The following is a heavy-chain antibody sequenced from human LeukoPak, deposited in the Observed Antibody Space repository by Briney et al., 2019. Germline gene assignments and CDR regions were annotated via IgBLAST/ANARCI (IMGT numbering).Heavy chain of an antibody. Sequence: GGSLRLSCAASGFTFSSYWMSWDRQAPGRGLEWVANIKQDGSEKYYVDAVKGRFTISRDNAKNSLYLQMNSLRAEDTAVYYCAREIAVAGTGYYFDYWGQGTLVTVSS. CDR2: IKQDGSEK. V-gene: IGHV3-7*01. D-gene: IGHD6-19*01. J-gene: IGHJ4*02. CDR3: AREIAVAGTGYYFDY. CDR1: GFTFSSYW.